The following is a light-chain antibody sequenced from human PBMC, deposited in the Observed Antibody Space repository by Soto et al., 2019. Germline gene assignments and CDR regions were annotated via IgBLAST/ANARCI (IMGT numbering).Light chain of an antibody. CDR3: QQHNTLPPEAT. CDR1: QNVGSN. J-gene: IGKJ5*01. V-gene: IGKV3-15*01. Sequence: EIVMTQSPATLSVSPGERATLSCRASQNVGSNLAWYQQKAGQAPRLLMYGSSTRATGIPARFSGTRSGTEFTLSIGRLQSEVSAVYYDQQHNTLPPEATFRQGTRLQIK. CDR2: GSS.